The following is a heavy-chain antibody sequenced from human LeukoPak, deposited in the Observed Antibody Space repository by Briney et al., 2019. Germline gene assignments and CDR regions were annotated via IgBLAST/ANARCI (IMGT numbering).Heavy chain of an antibody. D-gene: IGHD1-26*01. CDR1: GGSIGSYY. Sequence: SETLSLTCTVSGGSIGSYYWSWLRQPPGKGLEWIGYIYYSGSTNYNPSPKSRVTISVDTSKNQVSLKQSSVTAADTAVYYCARDRRGSYPSGEYTWFDPWGQGTLVTVSS. J-gene: IGHJ5*02. CDR3: ARDRRGSYPSGEYTWFDP. CDR2: IYYSGST. V-gene: IGHV4-59*01.